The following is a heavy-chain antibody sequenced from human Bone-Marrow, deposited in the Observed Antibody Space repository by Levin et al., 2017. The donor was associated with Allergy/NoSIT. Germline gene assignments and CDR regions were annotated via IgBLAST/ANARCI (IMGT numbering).Heavy chain of an antibody. D-gene: IGHD3-10*01. CDR3: ARGMTGSGSYYNAHGIDC. Sequence: GESLKISCAASGFTFDDYVMSWVRQAPGKGLEWVSGINWNGDSTGYADSVKGRFTIFRDNAKNSLFVQLSSLRAEDTALYYCARGMTGSGSYYNAHGIDCWGEGALVTVSS. CDR2: INWNGDST. J-gene: IGHJ4*02. V-gene: IGHV3-20*04. CDR1: GFTFDDYV.